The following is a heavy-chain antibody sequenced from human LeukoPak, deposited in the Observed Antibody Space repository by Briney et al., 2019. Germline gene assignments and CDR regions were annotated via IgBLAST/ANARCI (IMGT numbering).Heavy chain of an antibody. CDR1: GYTFTGYY. D-gene: IGHD6-13*01. CDR2: INPNCGGT. CDR3: AVASSSWSQGPDY. J-gene: IGHJ4*02. V-gene: IGHV1-2*02. Sequence: ASVKVSCKASGYTFTGYYMHWVRQAPGQGLEWMGWINPNCGGTNYAQKFQGRVTMTRDTSISTAYMELSRLRSDDTAVYYCAVASSSWSQGPDYWGQGTLVTVSS.